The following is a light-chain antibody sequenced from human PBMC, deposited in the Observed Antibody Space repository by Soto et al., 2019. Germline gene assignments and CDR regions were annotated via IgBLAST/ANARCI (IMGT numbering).Light chain of an antibody. Sequence: QSVLTQPPSASGTPGQRVTISCSGSSSNIESNYAYWYQQLPGAAPRLLIQRNNERPSGVPDRFSGSKSGTSASLAISGLRSEDEADYYCAAWDDSLSAYVFGTGTKLTVL. V-gene: IGLV1-47*01. CDR2: RNN. CDR1: SSNIESNY. CDR3: AAWDDSLSAYV. J-gene: IGLJ1*01.